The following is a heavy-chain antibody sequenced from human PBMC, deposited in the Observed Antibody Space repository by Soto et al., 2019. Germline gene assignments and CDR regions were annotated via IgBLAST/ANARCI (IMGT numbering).Heavy chain of an antibody. V-gene: IGHV3-74*01. J-gene: IGHJ4*02. Sequence: EVQLVESGGGLVQPGGSLRLSCAASGFSFSSYWMHWVRQAPGKGLVWVSRINSDGTSTSYADSVKGRFTISRDNAKKTLYLQMNSLRVEDTAVYYCAREDGSYYYFDCWGQGTLVTVSS. D-gene: IGHD1-26*01. CDR1: GFSFSSYW. CDR3: AREDGSYYYFDC. CDR2: INSDGTST.